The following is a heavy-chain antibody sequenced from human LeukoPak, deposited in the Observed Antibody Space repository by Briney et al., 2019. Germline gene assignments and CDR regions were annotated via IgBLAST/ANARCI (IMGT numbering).Heavy chain of an antibody. V-gene: IGHV4-39*07. CDR2: RYYSGST. D-gene: IGHD3-9*01. J-gene: IGHJ5*02. CDR3: ARGVRDASHYDILTGYYSSNWFDP. Sequence: PSETLFLTCTVSGCSISSSSYYWGWLRQPPGKGLEWIGSRYYSGSTYYNPSIKSQVTISVDTSKNQFSLKLSSVTAADTAVYYCARGVRDASHYDILTGYYSSNWFDPWGQGNLVTVFS. CDR1: GCSISSSSYY.